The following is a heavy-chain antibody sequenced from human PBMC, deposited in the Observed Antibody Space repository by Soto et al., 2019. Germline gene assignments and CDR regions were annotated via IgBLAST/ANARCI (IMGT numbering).Heavy chain of an antibody. Sequence: GXSLKLAGAASGFTLNSYRVNWVFQAPGKGLEWVSYISSSSSTIYYADSVKGRFTISRDNAKNSLYLQMNSLRDEDTAVYYCARPEYSSSSYGMDVWGQGTTVTVSS. J-gene: IGHJ6*02. V-gene: IGHV3-48*02. CDR2: ISSSSSTI. CDR1: GFTLNSYR. D-gene: IGHD6-6*01. CDR3: ARPEYSSSSYGMDV.